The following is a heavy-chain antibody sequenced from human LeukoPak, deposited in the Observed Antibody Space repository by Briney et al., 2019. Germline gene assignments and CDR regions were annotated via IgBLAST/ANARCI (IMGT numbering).Heavy chain of an antibody. D-gene: IGHD2-2*01. CDR1: GFTFNNYA. Sequence: GGSLRLSCAASGFTFNNYAMNWVRQAPGKGLEWVSYISTSGSPIYYADSVKGRFTISRDNAKNSLYLQMNSLRAEDTAVYYCARKYCSSTSCLFDYWGQGTLVTVSS. CDR3: ARKYCSSTSCLFDY. J-gene: IGHJ4*02. V-gene: IGHV3-48*03. CDR2: ISTSGSPI.